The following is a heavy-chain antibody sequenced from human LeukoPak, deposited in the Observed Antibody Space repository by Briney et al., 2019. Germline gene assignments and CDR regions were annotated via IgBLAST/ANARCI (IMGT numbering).Heavy chain of an antibody. V-gene: IGHV1-8*01. D-gene: IGHD3-16*02. J-gene: IGHJ4*02. CDR3: ARGTPDYVWGSYRIINFDY. Sequence: ASVKVSCKASGYTFTSYDINWVRQATGQGLEWMGWMNPNSGNTGYAQKFQGRVTMTRNTSISTAYMELSSLRSEDTAVYYCARGTPDYVWGSYRIINFDYWGQGTLVTVSS. CDR1: GYTFTSYD. CDR2: MNPNSGNT.